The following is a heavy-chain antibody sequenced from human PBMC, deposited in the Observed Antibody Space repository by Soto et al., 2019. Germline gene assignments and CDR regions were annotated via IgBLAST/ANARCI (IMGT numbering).Heavy chain of an antibody. J-gene: IGHJ6*02. CDR1: GGSVSSCSYY. CDR2: IYYSGST. D-gene: IGHD1-26*01. Sequence: SETLCLTCTVSGGSVSSCSYYWIWIRQPPWKGLEWIGYIYYSGSTNYNPSLKSRVTISVDTSKNQFSLKLSSVTAADTAVYYCARSVGATRFYYYYGMDVWGQGTTVTVSS. CDR3: ARSVGATRFYYYYGMDV. V-gene: IGHV4-61*01.